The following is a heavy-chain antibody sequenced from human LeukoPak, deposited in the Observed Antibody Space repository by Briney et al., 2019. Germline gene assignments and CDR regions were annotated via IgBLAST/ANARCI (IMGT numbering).Heavy chain of an antibody. CDR3: AREEYYDSSGYYFNWFDP. V-gene: IGHV4-61*01. Sequence: SETLSLTCTVSGGSVSSGSYYWSWIRQPPGKGLEWIGYIYYSGSTNYNPSLKSRVTISVDTSKNQFSLKLSSVTAAVTAVYYCAREEYYDSSGYYFNWFDPWGQGTLVTVSS. D-gene: IGHD3-22*01. J-gene: IGHJ5*02. CDR2: IYYSGST. CDR1: GGSVSSGSYY.